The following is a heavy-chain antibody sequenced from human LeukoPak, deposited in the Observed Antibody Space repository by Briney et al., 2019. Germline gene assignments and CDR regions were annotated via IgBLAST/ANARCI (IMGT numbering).Heavy chain of an antibody. J-gene: IGHJ4*02. CDR1: GGSISSYY. CDR3: ASAQGLVGAIGH. Sequence: SETLFLTCTVSGGSISSYYWSWIRQPPGKGLEWIGYIYYSGSTNYNPSLKSRVTISVDTSKNQFSLKLSSVTAADTAVYYCASAQGLVGAIGHWGQGTLVTVSS. D-gene: IGHD1-26*01. V-gene: IGHV4-59*01. CDR2: IYYSGST.